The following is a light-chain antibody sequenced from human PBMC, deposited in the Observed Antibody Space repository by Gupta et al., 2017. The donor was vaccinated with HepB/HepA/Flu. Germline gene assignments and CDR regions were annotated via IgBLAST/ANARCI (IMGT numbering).Light chain of an antibody. CDR2: GAS. CDR1: QSVSSSY. J-gene: IGKJ1*01. V-gene: IGKV3-20*01. Sequence: ETVLTQSPGPLSLSPGERATLSCRASQSVSSSYLAWYQQKPGQAPRLLIYGASSRATGIPDRFSGSGSGTDFTLTISRLEPEDFAVYYCQQYGSLSWTFGQGTKVEIK. CDR3: QQYGSLSWT.